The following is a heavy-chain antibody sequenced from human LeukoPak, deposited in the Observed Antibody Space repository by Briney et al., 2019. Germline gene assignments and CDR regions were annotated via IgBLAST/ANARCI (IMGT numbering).Heavy chain of an antibody. J-gene: IGHJ4*02. CDR3: ARGDCGGDCYVYYFDY. D-gene: IGHD2-21*02. CDR1: GGSISSGGYY. CDR2: IYYSGST. V-gene: IGHV4-31*03. Sequence: SEPLSLPCTLSGGSISSGGYYWSWIRQHPAKVLEWIGYIYYSGSTYYNPSLKSRVTISVDTSKNQFSLKLSSVTAADTAVYYCARGDCGGDCYVYYFDYWGQGTLVTVSS.